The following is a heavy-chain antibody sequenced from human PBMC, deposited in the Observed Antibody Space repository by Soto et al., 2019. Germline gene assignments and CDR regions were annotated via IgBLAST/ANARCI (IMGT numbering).Heavy chain of an antibody. V-gene: IGHV4-61*08. CDR2: VYFSGRT. CDR1: GDSVSSGANY. Sequence: SETLSLTCRDSGDSVSSGANYWSCIRQPTGKGLEWIGPVYFSGRTNYIPSINRRLTTSVNTAKNQFPLKMNFVTGEDTAVSYCSRIPVYTYMIYGSDAWGQGTQVTVSS. J-gene: IGHJ5*02. CDR3: SRIPVYTYMIYGSDA. D-gene: IGHD3-16*01.